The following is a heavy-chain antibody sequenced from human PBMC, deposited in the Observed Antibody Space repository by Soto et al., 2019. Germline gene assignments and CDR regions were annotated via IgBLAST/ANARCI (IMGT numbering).Heavy chain of an antibody. D-gene: IGHD3-3*01. Sequence: SETLSLTYIVSGGSISSNYWSWIRQPPGKGLEWIGYIYYTGSTNFNPSLKNRVIISVDTSKNQFSLKLSSVTAADTAVYYCARSYPNTIFGVVPSRGLDVWGQGTTVTVSS. V-gene: IGHV4-59*01. CDR1: GGSISSNY. CDR3: ARSYPNTIFGVVPSRGLDV. CDR2: IYYTGST. J-gene: IGHJ6*02.